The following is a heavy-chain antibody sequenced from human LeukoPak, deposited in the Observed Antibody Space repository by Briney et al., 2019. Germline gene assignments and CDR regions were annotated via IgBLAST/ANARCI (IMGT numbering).Heavy chain of an antibody. CDR3: ARDFCSTSCNLGY. CDR1: GYTFINYN. J-gene: IGHJ4*02. CDR2: IIPIFGTA. V-gene: IGHV1-69*13. D-gene: IGHD2-2*01. Sequence: ASVKVSCKASGYTFINYNVTWVRQATGQGLEWMGGIIPIFGTANYAQKFQGRVTITADESTSTAYMELSSLRSEDTAVYYCARDFCSTSCNLGYWGQGTLVTVSS.